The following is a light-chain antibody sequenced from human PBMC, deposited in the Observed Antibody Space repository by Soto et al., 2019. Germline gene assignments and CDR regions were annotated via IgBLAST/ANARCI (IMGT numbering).Light chain of an antibody. CDR1: SSDVGYYDS. V-gene: IGLV2-8*01. J-gene: IGLJ2*01. Sequence: QSALTQPPSASGSPGQSVTMSCTGTSSDVGYYDSVSWYQQHPGKAPKLIIYKVSERPSGVPDRFSGSKSGNTASLTVSGLQAEDEADYYCSSYAGRNNFRVFGGGTKLTVL. CDR3: SSYAGRNNFRV. CDR2: KVS.